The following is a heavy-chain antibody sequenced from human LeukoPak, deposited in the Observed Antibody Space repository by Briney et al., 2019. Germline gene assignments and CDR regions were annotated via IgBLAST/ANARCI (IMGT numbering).Heavy chain of an antibody. D-gene: IGHD4-17*01. CDR3: VKGRGTTVTSAANY. CDR1: GFIFSNYA. V-gene: IGHV3-23*01. J-gene: IGHJ4*02. Sequence: GGSLRLSCAASGFIFSNYAVNWVRQAPGKGLEWVSGISGSGDSTYYADSVKGRLTISRDNSKNTLYLQMNSLRAEDTAEYYCVKGRGTTVTSAANYWGQGTLVTVSS. CDR2: ISGSGDST.